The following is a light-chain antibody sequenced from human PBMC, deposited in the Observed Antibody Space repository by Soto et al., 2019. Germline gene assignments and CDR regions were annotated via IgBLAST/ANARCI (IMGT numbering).Light chain of an antibody. CDR3: QQYTTYAPWT. V-gene: IGKV1-5*01. CDR2: DAS. CDR1: QSISNW. J-gene: IGKJ1*01. Sequence: DIQMTQSPSTLSASVGDRVTITCRASQSISNWLAWYQQNPGKAPELLIYDASSLENGVPSRFSGSRSGTQLPLTCSSRQTDECANYYGQQYTTYAPWTFGQGTQVDI.